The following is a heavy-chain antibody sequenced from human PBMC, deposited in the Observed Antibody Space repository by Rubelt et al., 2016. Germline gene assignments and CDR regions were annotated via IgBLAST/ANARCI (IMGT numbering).Heavy chain of an antibody. Sequence: QVQLQQWGAGLLKPSETLSLTCAVYGGSFSGYYWSWIRQPPGKGLEWIGEINHSGSPNYNPSLKSRVTISVDTSKNQFSLKLSSVTAADPAVYYCARVTGGSSDYWGQGTLVTVSS. CDR2: INHSGSP. J-gene: IGHJ4*02. CDR3: ARVTGGSSDY. CDR1: GGSFSGYY. D-gene: IGHD3-16*01. V-gene: IGHV4-34*01.